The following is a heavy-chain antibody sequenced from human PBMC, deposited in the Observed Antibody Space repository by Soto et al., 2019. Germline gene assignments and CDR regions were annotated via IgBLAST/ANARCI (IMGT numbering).Heavy chain of an antibody. CDR3: ARDEFSSSGRNSGFDS. V-gene: IGHV3-30-3*01. J-gene: IGHJ4*02. Sequence: QVQLVESGGGVVQPGMSPRLSCAVSGFTFRNFAMHWVRQAPGTGMEWVAVISFDGNNQFYAESVKGRFFISRDDSQDTLYLEMNSLRAEDTAVYYCARDEFSSSGRNSGFDSWGQGTLVTVSS. D-gene: IGHD3-22*01. CDR1: GFTFRNFA. CDR2: ISFDGNNQ.